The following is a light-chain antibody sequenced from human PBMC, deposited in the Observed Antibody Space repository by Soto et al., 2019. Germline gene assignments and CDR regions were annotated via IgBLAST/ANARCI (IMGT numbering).Light chain of an antibody. Sequence: QSALTQPSSLSGSPGQWITISCTGTSSDVGGYNYVSWYQQHPAKAPKLMISHVSNRPSWLSNRFSASKSGNTASLTISGPQTEDEADYYCLSYTANLNYVFAPETKLTVL. CDR2: HVS. V-gene: IGLV2-14*03. CDR3: LSYTANLNYV. CDR1: SSDVGGYNY. J-gene: IGLJ1*01.